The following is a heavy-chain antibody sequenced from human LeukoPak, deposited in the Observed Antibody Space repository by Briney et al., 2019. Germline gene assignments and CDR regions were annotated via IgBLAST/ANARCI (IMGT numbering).Heavy chain of an antibody. Sequence: SETLSLTCTVSGGSLSSYYWSWIRQPPGRELEWIGYIYYTGSTNYNPSLRSRVTISLDTSKSQFSLKLNSVTAADTAVYYCARTPYYYDSSGYLPFDYWGQGTLVTVSS. CDR1: GGSLSSYY. CDR2: IYYTGST. CDR3: ARTPYYYDSSGYLPFDY. V-gene: IGHV4-59*01. D-gene: IGHD3-22*01. J-gene: IGHJ4*02.